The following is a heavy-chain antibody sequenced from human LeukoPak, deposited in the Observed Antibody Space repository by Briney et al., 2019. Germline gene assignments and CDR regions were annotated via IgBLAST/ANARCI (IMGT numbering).Heavy chain of an antibody. CDR1: GFTFSTYL. CDR3: ARAPSEIGGYYPEYFRH. V-gene: IGHV3-74*01. CDR2: IKSDGST. Sequence: GGSLRLSCAASGFTFSTYLMHWVREAPGKGLVLVSRIKSDGSTNYADSVKSRFTISRDNAKNTVSLQMNSLRPEETGVYYCARAPSEIGGYYPEYFRHWGQGALVTVSS. D-gene: IGHD3-22*01. J-gene: IGHJ1*01.